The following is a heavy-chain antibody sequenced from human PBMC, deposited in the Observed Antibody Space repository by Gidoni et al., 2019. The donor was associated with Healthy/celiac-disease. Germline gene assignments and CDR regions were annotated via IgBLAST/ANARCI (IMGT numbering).Heavy chain of an antibody. D-gene: IGHD2-15*01. CDR2: IYYSGST. J-gene: IGHJ3*02. V-gene: IGHV4-59*01. CDR3: ARGLLILRAFDI. CDR1: GGSISSYY. Sequence: QVQLQESGPGLVKPSETLSLTCTVSGGSISSYYWSWIRQPPGKGLEWIGYIYYSGSTNYNPSLKSRVTISVDTSKNQFSLKLSSVTAADTAVYYCARGLLILRAFDIWGQGTMVTVSS.